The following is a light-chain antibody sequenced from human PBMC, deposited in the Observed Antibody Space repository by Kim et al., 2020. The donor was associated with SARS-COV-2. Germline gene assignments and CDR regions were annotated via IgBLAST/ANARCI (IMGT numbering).Light chain of an antibody. V-gene: IGKV1-6*02. CDR3: LQDFNYPPT. Sequence: AIQMTQSPSSLSASVGDRVTIACRASQGVRNDLGWYQQKPGKAPKLLIYPASTLQSGVPSRFSGSGSGTDFTLTINSLQPEDFATYYCLQDFNYPPTFGLGTRVEIK. CDR2: PAS. CDR1: QGVRND. J-gene: IGKJ1*01.